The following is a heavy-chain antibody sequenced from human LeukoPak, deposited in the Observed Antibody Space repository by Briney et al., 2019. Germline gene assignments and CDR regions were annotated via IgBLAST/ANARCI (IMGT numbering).Heavy chain of an antibody. J-gene: IGHJ6*02. D-gene: IGHD3-10*01. CDR1: GFTFSDYY. CDR3: ARDLAELLWFADQGDYNYGMDV. Sequence: GGSLRLSCAASGFTFSDYYMSWIRQAPGKGLEWVSYISSSGSTIYYADSVKGRFTISRDNAKNPLYLQMNSLRAEDTAVYYCARDLAELLWFADQGDYNYGMDVWGQGTTVTVSS. V-gene: IGHV3-11*01. CDR2: ISSSGSTI.